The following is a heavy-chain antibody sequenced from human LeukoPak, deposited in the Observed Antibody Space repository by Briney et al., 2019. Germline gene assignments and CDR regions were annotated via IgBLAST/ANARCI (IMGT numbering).Heavy chain of an antibody. V-gene: IGHV1-18*01. Sequence: ASVKVSCKTSGYKFKTFGISWVRQAPGQGLEWMGWIRADKGKTDYAQKFQDRVTLTMDTSTSTAYMELRSLTSDDTATYYCARDRSNSDFWGQGTLVTVS. CDR2: IRADKGKT. D-gene: IGHD4-11*01. CDR1: GYKFKTFG. CDR3: ARDRSNSDF. J-gene: IGHJ4*02.